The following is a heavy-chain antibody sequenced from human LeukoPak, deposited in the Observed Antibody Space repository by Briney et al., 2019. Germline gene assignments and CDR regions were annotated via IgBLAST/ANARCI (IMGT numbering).Heavy chain of an antibody. Sequence: SETLSLTCAVYGGSFRGYYWSWIRQPPGKGLEWIGEINHSGSTNYNPSLKSRVTISVDTSKSQFSLKLNSMTAADTAVYYCARGAQTYYDKAPVDYWGQGTLVTVSS. V-gene: IGHV4-34*01. J-gene: IGHJ4*02. CDR3: ARGAQTYYDKAPVDY. D-gene: IGHD3-22*01. CDR2: INHSGST. CDR1: GGSFRGYY.